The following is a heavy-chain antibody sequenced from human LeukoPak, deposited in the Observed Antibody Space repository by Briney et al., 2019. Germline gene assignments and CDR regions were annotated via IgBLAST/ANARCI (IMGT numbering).Heavy chain of an antibody. CDR3: ARDNSVGDNAWWFDP. Sequence: GASVKVSCKASGYTFTNNNINWVRQAPGQGLEWMGWMNPKSGNSDYAQKFQGRLTMTRDMSTSTDYMELSSLRSEDTAIYYCARDNSVGDNAWWFDPWGQGTLVTVSS. J-gene: IGHJ5*02. D-gene: IGHD1-26*01. CDR1: GYTFTNNN. V-gene: IGHV1-8*02. CDR2: MNPKSGNS.